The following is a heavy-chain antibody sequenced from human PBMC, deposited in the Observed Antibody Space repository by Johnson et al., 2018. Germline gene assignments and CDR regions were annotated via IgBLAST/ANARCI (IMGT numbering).Heavy chain of an antibody. Sequence: VQLQESGPGLVKXSETLSLTCAVYGGSFSGYYWSWIRQPPGKGLEWSGEINHSGSTNYNPSLKSRVTISVDTSKNQFSLKLSSGTPADTAVYYCARGPVREDYYYGMDVWGQGTTVTVSS. CDR1: GGSFSGYY. CDR2: INHSGST. D-gene: IGHD1-1*01. V-gene: IGHV4-34*01. CDR3: ARGPVREDYYYGMDV. J-gene: IGHJ6*02.